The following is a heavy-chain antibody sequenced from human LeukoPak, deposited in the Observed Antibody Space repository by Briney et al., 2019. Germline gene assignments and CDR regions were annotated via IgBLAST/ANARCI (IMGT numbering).Heavy chain of an antibody. Sequence: NPSETLSLTCTVSGVSVSSGVYYWSWIRQHPGKGLEWIGYISSSGSTCYNPSLKSRVTISVDTSNNQFSLKVSSATAADTGVYYCARDFYGSGSSPLGFDPWGQGTLVTVSS. CDR3: ARDFYGSGSSPLGFDP. CDR2: ISSSGST. J-gene: IGHJ5*02. CDR1: GVSVSSGVYY. D-gene: IGHD3-10*01. V-gene: IGHV4-31*03.